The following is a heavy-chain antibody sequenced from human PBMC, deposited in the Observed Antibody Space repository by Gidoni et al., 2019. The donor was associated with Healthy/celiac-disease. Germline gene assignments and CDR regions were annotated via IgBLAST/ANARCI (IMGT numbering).Heavy chain of an antibody. J-gene: IGHJ5*02. CDR3: ASTVGAVAGTEA. V-gene: IGHV1-69*06. D-gene: IGHD6-19*01. CDR1: AGTFSSYA. Sequence: QAQLVQSGAEVKKPGSSVKVSCKASAGTFSSYAISWVRQAPGQGLEWMGGILPIVGTANYAQKFQGRVTITADKSTSTAYMELSSLRSEDTAVYYCASTVGAVAGTEAWGQGTLVTVSS. CDR2: ILPIVGTA.